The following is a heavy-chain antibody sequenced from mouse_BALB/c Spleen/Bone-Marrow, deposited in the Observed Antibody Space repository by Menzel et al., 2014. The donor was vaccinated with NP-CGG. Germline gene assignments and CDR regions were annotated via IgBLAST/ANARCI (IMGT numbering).Heavy chain of an antibody. D-gene: IGHD1-1*01. CDR1: GFDLSRYW. J-gene: IGHJ1*01. Sequence: EVMLVESGGGLVQPGGSLKLSCATSGFDLSRYWMSWVRQAPGIGLEWIGEINPDSSTINYTPSLKDKFIISRDNAKNTLYLQMSKVRSEDTALYYCARLNYYGNLFVWGAGTTVTVSS. V-gene: IGHV4-1*02. CDR2: INPDSSTI. CDR3: ARLNYYGNLFV.